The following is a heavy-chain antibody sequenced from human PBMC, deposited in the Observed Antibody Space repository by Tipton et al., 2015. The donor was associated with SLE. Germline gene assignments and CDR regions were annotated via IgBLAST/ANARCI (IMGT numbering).Heavy chain of an antibody. Sequence: TLSLTCTVSGGSISSYYWSWIRQPPGKGLEWIGYIYYSGSTNYNPSLKSRVTISVDTSKNQFSPKLSSVTAADTAVYYCARDRPFRKMTTVTSLAFDIWGQGTMVTVSS. J-gene: IGHJ3*02. CDR1: GGSISSYY. D-gene: IGHD4-17*01. V-gene: IGHV4-59*01. CDR3: ARDRPFRKMTTVTSLAFDI. CDR2: IYYSGST.